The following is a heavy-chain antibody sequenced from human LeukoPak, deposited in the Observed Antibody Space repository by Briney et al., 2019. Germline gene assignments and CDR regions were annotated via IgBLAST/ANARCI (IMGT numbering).Heavy chain of an antibody. CDR3: ARGGGYNWFDP. CDR1: GGSISSYY. D-gene: IGHD4-23*01. Sequence: SETLSLTCSVSGGSISSYYWSWIRQPAGKGLEWIGRMYPSGSTNYNPSLKSRVTMSVDTSKNQFSLKLSSVTAADTAVYYCARGGGYNWFDPWGQGTLVTVSS. V-gene: IGHV4-4*07. J-gene: IGHJ5*02. CDR2: MYPSGST.